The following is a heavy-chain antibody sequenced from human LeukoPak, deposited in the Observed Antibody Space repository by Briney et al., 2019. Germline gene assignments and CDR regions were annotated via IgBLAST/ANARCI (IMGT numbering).Heavy chain of an antibody. CDR1: GGTFSSYA. V-gene: IGHV1-69*13. CDR3: ARGTYYYDSYGPYFDY. J-gene: IGHJ4*02. D-gene: IGHD3-22*01. Sequence: GASVKVSCKASGGTFSSYAISWVRQAPGQGLEWMGGIIPIFGTANHAQKFQGRVTITADESTSTAYMELSSLRSEDTAVYYCARGTYYYDSYGPYFDYWGQGTLVTVSS. CDR2: IIPIFGTA.